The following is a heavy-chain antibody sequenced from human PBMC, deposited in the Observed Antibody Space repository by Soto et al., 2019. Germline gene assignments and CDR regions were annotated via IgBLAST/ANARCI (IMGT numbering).Heavy chain of an antibody. J-gene: IGHJ4*02. D-gene: IGHD2-2*01. V-gene: IGHV3-33*01. CDR1: GFTFSSYG. Sequence: QVQLVESGGGVVQPGRSLRLSCAASGFTFSSYGMHWVRQAPGKGMEWVAVIWYDGSNKYYADSVKGRFTISRDNSKNTLYLQMNSLRAEDTAVYYCARYLVQAAMPSIGYWGQGTLVTVSS. CDR3: ARYLVQAAMPSIGY. CDR2: IWYDGSNK.